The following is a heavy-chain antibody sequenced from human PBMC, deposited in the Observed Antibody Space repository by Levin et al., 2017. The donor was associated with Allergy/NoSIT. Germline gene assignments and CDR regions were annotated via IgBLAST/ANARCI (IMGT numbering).Heavy chain of an antibody. CDR1: GFTFSTYN. V-gene: IGHV3-48*02. Sequence: QSGGSLRLSCAASGFTFSTYNMNWVRQAPGKGLKWVSYISSSSSTIYYADSVKGRFTISRDNAKNSLYLQMNSLRDEDTAVYYCARDNGGDWGIDFDYWGQGTLVTVSS. D-gene: IGHD7-27*01. CDR3: ARDNGGDWGIDFDY. CDR2: ISSSSSTI. J-gene: IGHJ4*02.